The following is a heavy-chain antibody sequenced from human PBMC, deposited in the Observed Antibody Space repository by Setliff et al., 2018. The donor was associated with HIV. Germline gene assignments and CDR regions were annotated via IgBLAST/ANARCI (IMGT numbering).Heavy chain of an antibody. V-gene: IGHV5-51*01. J-gene: IGHJ4*02. CDR2: ICPGDSDT. CDR3: AVWFGQVSGLHY. Sequence: LGESLKISCKGSGYSFTSYWIAWVRQMPGKGLEWMGIICPGDSDTRYSPSFQGQVTISADRSITTAYLQWSSLKASDTAMYYCAVWFGQVSGLHYWGQGTLVTVSS. CDR1: GYSFTSYW. D-gene: IGHD3-10*01.